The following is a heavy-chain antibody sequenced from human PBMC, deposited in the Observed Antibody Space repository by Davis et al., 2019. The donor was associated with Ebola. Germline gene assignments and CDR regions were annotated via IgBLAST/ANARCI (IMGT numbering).Heavy chain of an antibody. CDR1: GGSISSYY. V-gene: IGHV4-39*01. D-gene: IGHD3-22*01. CDR2: AYYSGST. Sequence: SETLSLTCTVSGGSISSYYWAWIRQPPGKGLEWIGSAYYSGSTYYNPSLKSRVTISVDTSKNQFSLKLRSVTAADTAVYYCTRGIYDSSGYSHFDYWGQGILVTVSS. CDR3: TRGIYDSSGYSHFDY. J-gene: IGHJ4*02.